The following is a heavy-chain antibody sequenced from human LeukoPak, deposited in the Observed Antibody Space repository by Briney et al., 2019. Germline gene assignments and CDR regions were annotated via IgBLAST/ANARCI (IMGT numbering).Heavy chain of an antibody. Sequence: ASVTVSCKASGYTFTGYYMHWVRQAPGQGLEWMGWINPNSGGTNYAQKFQGRVTMTRDTSISTAYMELSRLRSDDTAVYYCARDPRGGYYYYYGMDVWGQGTTVTVSS. V-gene: IGHV1-2*02. CDR2: INPNSGGT. CDR1: GYTFTGYY. D-gene: IGHD3-10*01. J-gene: IGHJ6*02. CDR3: ARDPRGGYYYYYGMDV.